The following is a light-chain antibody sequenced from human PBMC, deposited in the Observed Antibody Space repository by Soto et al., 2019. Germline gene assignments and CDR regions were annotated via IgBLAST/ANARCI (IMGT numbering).Light chain of an antibody. Sequence: QSVLTEPRSVSGSPGQSVTISCTGTSSDVGGYNYVAWYQQHPGKAPKLMIYDVSKRPSGVPVRFSGSKSGNTASLTISGLQAEDEADYSCCTYAGSYTLVFGGGTKLTVL. CDR3: CTYAGSYTLV. CDR1: SSDVGGYNY. J-gene: IGLJ2*01. V-gene: IGLV2-11*01. CDR2: DVS.